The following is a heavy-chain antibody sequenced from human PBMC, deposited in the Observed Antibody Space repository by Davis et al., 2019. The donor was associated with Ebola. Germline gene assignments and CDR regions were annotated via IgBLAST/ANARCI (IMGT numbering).Heavy chain of an antibody. CDR1: GYTFTSYY. J-gene: IGHJ3*02. CDR2: INPSGGST. Sequence: ASVKVSCKASGYTFTSYYTHWVRQAPGQGLEWMGIINPSGGSTSYAQKFQGRVTMTRDTSTSTVYMELSSLRSEDTAVYYCAREGYGSGSYPDAFDIWGQGTMVTVSS. D-gene: IGHD3-10*01. V-gene: IGHV1-46*01. CDR3: AREGYGSGSYPDAFDI.